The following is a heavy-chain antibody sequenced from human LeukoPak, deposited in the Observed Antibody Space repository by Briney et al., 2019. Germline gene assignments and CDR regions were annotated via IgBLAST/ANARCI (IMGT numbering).Heavy chain of an antibody. J-gene: IGHJ6*04. CDR1: GFPLSSYA. Sequence: GGSLRLSCAVSGFPLSSYAMSWVRQAPGKGLEWVSATSSSDAGTYYADSVKGRFTISRDNSKNTLYLQMNSLRAEDTAVYYCAKGTLYYGSGSYCMDVWGKGTTVSVSS. CDR3: AKGTLYYGSGSYCMDV. D-gene: IGHD3-10*01. CDR2: TSSSDAGT. V-gene: IGHV3-23*01.